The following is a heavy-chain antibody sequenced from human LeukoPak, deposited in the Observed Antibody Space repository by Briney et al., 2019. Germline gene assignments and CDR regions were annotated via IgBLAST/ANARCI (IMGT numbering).Heavy chain of an antibody. J-gene: IGHJ4*02. CDR1: GYSFTIGHY. Sequence: SETLSLTCSVSGYSFTIGHYWGWIRQPPGKGLEWIANIYHTGSAHYNPSLKSRVTISVDTSKNQFSLKLSSVTAAETAVYYCARYCTSTTCILRGFDYWGQGTLVTVSS. V-gene: IGHV4-38-2*01. CDR2: IYHTGSA. CDR3: ARYCTSTTCILRGFDY. D-gene: IGHD2-2*01.